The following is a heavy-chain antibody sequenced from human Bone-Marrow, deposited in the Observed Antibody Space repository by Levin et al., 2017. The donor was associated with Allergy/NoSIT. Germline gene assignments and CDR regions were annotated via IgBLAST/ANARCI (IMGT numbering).Heavy chain of an antibody. D-gene: IGHD3-3*01. V-gene: IGHV1-69*13. CDR3: ARDRKYYDFWSGYLVPPRFHYYGMDV. CDR2: IIPIFGTA. J-gene: IGHJ6*02. Sequence: ASVKVSCKASGGTFSSYAISWVRQAPGQGLEWMGGIIPIFGTANYAQKFQGRVTITADESTSTAYMELSSLRSEDTAVYYCARDRKYYDFWSGYLVPPRFHYYGMDVWGQGTTVTVSS. CDR1: GGTFSSYA.